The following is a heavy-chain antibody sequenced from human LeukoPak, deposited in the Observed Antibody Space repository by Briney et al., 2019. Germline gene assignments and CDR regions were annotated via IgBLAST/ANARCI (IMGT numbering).Heavy chain of an antibody. D-gene: IGHD6-25*01. Sequence: PSETLSLTCTVSGGSISSSSYYWGWIRQPPGKGLEWIGSINYSGNTYYNPSLRSRVTISVDTSKNQFSLKLSSATAADTAVYYCARHVPSSVTREPFYFDSWGQGALVTVSS. CDR3: ARHVPSSVTREPFYFDS. CDR2: INYSGNT. J-gene: IGHJ4*02. CDR1: GGSISSSSYY. V-gene: IGHV4-39*01.